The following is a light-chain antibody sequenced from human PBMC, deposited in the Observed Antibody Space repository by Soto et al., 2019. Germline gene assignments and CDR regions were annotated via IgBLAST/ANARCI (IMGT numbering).Light chain of an antibody. CDR1: SSDVGTSTY. J-gene: IGLJ1*01. Sequence: QSALTQPRSVSGSPGQYWTIFCHGTSSDVGTSTYVSLSQKHPCKPSQLIINEVIKRPSGVPDRFSGSKSGNTASLTISGLQAEDEADYYCCSYAGSYTHVFGTGTKV. CDR3: CSYAGSYTHV. CDR2: EVI. V-gene: IGLV2-11*01.